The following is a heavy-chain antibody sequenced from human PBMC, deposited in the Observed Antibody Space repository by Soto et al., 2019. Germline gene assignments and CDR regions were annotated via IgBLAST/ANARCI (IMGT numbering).Heavy chain of an antibody. CDR2: IKQDGSEK. CDR3: AREFDFWSGSLFDY. Sequence: GGSLRLSCAASGFTFSSYWMSWVRQAPGKGLEWVANIKQDGSEKYYVDSVKGRFTISRDNAKNSLYLQMNSLRAEDTAVYYCAREFDFWSGSLFDYWVQGTLVTVSS. J-gene: IGHJ4*02. CDR1: GFTFSSYW. D-gene: IGHD3-3*01. V-gene: IGHV3-7*01.